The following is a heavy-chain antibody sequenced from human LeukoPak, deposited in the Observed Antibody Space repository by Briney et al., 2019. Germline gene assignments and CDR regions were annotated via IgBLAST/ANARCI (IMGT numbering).Heavy chain of an antibody. CDR1: GGSISSYC. Sequence: SETLSLTCTVSGGSISSYCWTWIRQPPGKGLEWIGCIYYNGNTNYNPSLKSRVTISVDTSKDQFSLKLNSVTAADTAVYYCARTSRAAGNDYFDYWGQGTLVTVSS. J-gene: IGHJ4*02. V-gene: IGHV4-59*01. D-gene: IGHD6-13*01. CDR2: IYYNGNT. CDR3: ARTSRAAGNDYFDY.